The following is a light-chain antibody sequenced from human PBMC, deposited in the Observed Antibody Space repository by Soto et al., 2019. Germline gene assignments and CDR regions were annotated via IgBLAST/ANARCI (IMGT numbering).Light chain of an antibody. CDR2: AAS. V-gene: IGKV1-27*01. CDR1: QDIRDY. Sequence: DIQMTQSPSSLSASVGDRVTITCRASQDIRDYLVWYQQRPGKVPSLLIYAASTLQSGVPSRFSGSGFGTDFTLTISSLQSEDDATYYCQKYGSAPYTFGPGTKVDLK. CDR3: QKYGSAPYT. J-gene: IGKJ3*01.